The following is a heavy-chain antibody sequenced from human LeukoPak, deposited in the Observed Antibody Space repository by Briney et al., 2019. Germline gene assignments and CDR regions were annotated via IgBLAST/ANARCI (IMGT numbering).Heavy chain of an antibody. J-gene: IGHJ4*02. D-gene: IGHD3-10*01. Sequence: GRSLRLSCAASGFTFSSYAMHWVRQAPGKGLEWVSVISYDGSNKYYADSVKGRFTISRDNSKNTLYLQMNSLRAEDTAVYYCARDIAWFGEIGGFDYWGQGTLVTVSS. CDR2: ISYDGSNK. CDR1: GFTFSSYA. V-gene: IGHV3-30-3*01. CDR3: ARDIAWFGEIGGFDY.